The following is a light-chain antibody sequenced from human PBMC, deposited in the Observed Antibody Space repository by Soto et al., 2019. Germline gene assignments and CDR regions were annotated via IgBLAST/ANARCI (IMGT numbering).Light chain of an antibody. CDR1: QSVSSSY. V-gene: IGKV3-20*01. CDR2: GTS. J-gene: IGKJ1*01. CDR3: QQYGSASWT. Sequence: EIVLTQSPGTLSLSPGERATLSCRASQSVSSSYLAWYQQKPGRAPRLLIYGTSSRATAITDRFSGSGSGTDFTLTISRLEPEDFAVYYCQQYGSASWTFGQGTKVEIK.